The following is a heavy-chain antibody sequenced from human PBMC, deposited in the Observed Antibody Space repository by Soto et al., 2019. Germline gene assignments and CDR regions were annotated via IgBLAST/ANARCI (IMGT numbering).Heavy chain of an antibody. V-gene: IGHV1-3*01. D-gene: IGHD1-26*01. CDR3: ARDPTTGRARGAFDI. J-gene: IGHJ3*02. Sequence: QVQLVQSGAEVKKPGASVKVSCKASGYTFTSYAMHWVRQAPGQRLEWMGWINAGNGNTKYSQKFQGRVTITRDTSASTAYMELSSLRSEDTAVYYCARDPTTGRARGAFDIWGQGTMVTVSS. CDR2: INAGNGNT. CDR1: GYTFTSYA.